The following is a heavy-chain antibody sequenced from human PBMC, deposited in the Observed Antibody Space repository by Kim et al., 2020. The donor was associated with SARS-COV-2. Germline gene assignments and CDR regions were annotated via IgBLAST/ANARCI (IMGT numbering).Heavy chain of an antibody. V-gene: IGHV3-66*01. CDR2: SYSGGNT. CDR3: ATVVFYYDAGYFKN. Sequence: GGSLRLSCAASGYTVTYSYMGWVRQAPGKGLEWVSFSYSGGNTIYADSVKGRIIISIDHSKNTRYLPMDTVRAEETAVYDCATVVFYYDAGYFKNWGQGTLVIVSS. J-gene: IGHJ1*01. CDR1: GYTVTYSY. D-gene: IGHD3-22*01.